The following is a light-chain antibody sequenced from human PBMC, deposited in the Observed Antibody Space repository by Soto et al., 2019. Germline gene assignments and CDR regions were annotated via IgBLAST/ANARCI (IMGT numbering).Light chain of an antibody. CDR3: QQRYSTPLT. V-gene: IGKV1-39*01. J-gene: IGKJ4*01. CDR2: AAA. CDR1: QSISSY. Sequence: DIQMTQSPSSLSASVGDRVTITCRASQSISSYLNWYQQKPGTAPKLLIYAAASLQSGVPSRFSGSGSGTYFTLTISSLQPEDFATYYCQQRYSTPLTFGGGTKVEIK.